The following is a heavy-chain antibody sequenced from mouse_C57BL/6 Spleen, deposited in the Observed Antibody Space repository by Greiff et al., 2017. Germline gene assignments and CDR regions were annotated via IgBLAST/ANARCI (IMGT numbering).Heavy chain of an antibody. J-gene: IGHJ1*03. CDR3: ARLFITTVVGEGYFDV. D-gene: IGHD1-1*01. Sequence: EVKLVASGGGLVQPGGSLKLSCAASGFTFSDYGMAWVRQAPRKGPEWVAFISNLAYSIYYADTVTGRFTISRENAKNTLYLEMSSLRSEDTAMYYCARLFITTVVGEGYFDVWGTGTTVTVSS. CDR2: ISNLAYSI. CDR1: GFTFSDYG. V-gene: IGHV5-15*01.